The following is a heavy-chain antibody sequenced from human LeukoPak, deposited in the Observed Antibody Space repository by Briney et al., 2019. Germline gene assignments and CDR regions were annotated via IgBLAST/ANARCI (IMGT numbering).Heavy chain of an antibody. Sequence: PSETLSLTCTVSGGSISSDYWSWIRQPPGKGLEWIGYIYYRGSANYNPSLKSRVTISVDTSKNQFSLKLSSVTAADTAVYYCARLSGYSSGHYYSDYWGQGTLVTVSS. CDR2: IYYRGSA. J-gene: IGHJ4*02. CDR3: ARLSGYSSGHYYSDY. V-gene: IGHV4-59*01. CDR1: GGSISSDY. D-gene: IGHD3-22*01.